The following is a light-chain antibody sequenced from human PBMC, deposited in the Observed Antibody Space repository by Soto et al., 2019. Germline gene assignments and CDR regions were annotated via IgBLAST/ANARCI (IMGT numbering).Light chain of an antibody. J-gene: IGKJ2*01. V-gene: IGKV3-20*01. CDR2: GAS. CDR1: QSVSSTY. CDR3: QQYDSSLYT. Sequence: EIVLTQSPGTLSLSPGDRATLSCRASQSVSSTYVAWYQQSPGQAPRLLIYGASSRATGIPDRFSGSGSGTDFPLSISRVDPEDFAVYYCQQYDSSLYTFGQGTKLEIK.